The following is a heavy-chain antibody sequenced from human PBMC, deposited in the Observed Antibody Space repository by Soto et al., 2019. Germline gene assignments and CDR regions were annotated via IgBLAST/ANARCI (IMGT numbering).Heavy chain of an antibody. CDR1: GFTFNSYE. CDR3: ARLNDYSNYYGMDV. J-gene: IGHJ6*02. V-gene: IGHV3-48*03. D-gene: IGHD4-4*01. CDR2: ISSSDNTI. Sequence: AGGSLRLSCAAAGFTFNSYEMNWVRQAPGKGLEWVSYISSSDNTIYYADSVKGRFAISRDNAKNSLYLQMNSLRAEDTAVYYCARLNDYSNYYGMDVWGQGTTVTVSS.